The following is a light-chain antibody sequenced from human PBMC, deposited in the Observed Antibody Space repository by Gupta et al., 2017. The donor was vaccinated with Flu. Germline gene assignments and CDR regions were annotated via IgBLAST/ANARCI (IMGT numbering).Light chain of an antibody. Sequence: SYELTQPPSVSVSPGQTARITCSGDALPKQYAYWYQQKTGQAPVLGRQKDSERPSGIPERISGYSAGKNETLTLSGVQAEDDADYDWQSEDSSGTHWVFGGGTKLTVL. CDR2: KDS. V-gene: IGLV3-25*02. CDR3: QSEDSSGTHWV. CDR1: ALPKQY. J-gene: IGLJ2*01.